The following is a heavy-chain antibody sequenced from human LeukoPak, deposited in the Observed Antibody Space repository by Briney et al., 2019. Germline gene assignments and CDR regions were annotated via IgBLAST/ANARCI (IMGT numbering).Heavy chain of an antibody. J-gene: IGHJ4*02. CDR3: ARGDYYDSSGYYPDFDY. Sequence: GGSLRLSCAASGFTFSSYSMNWVRQAPGKGLEWVSYISSSSSTIYYADSVKGRFTISRDNAKNSLYLQMNSLRAEDTAVYYCARGDYYDSSGYYPDFDYWGQGTLVTVSS. CDR1: GFTFSSYS. CDR2: ISSSSSTI. D-gene: IGHD3-22*01. V-gene: IGHV3-48*01.